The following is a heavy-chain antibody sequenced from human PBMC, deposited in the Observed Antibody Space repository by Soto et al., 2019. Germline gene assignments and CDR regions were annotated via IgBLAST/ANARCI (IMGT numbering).Heavy chain of an antibody. CDR2: IYYSGST. CDR3: ARDYVGGYDI. V-gene: IGHV4-59*01. D-gene: IGHD5-12*01. J-gene: IGHJ4*02. CDR1: GGSIISYY. Sequence: SETLSLTCTVSGGSIISYYWSWIRQPPWKGLEWIGYIYYSGSTNYNPSLKSRVTISVDTSKNQFSLKLSSVTAADTAVYYCARDYVGGYDIWGQGTLVTVSS.